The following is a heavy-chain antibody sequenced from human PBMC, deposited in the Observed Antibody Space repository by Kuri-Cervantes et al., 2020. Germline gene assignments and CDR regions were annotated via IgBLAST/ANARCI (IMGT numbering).Heavy chain of an antibody. D-gene: IGHD2-2*01. CDR1: GFTFSSYG. V-gene: IGHV3-33*01. CDR3: ARHLLRIVVVPAATPHYGMDV. CDR2: IWYDGSNK. Sequence: LSLTCAASGFTFSSYGMHWVRQAPGKGLEWVAVIWYDGSNKYYADSVKGRFTISRDNSKNALYLQMNSLRAEDTAVYYCARHLLRIVVVPAATPHYGMDVWGQGTTVTVSS. J-gene: IGHJ6*02.